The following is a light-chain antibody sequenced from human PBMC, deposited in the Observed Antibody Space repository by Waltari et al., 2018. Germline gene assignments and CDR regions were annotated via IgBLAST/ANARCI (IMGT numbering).Light chain of an antibody. CDR1: QRVSSS. CDR2: DAS. J-gene: IGKJ1*01. Sequence: EIVLTQSPGTLSLSPGERATLSCRASQRVSSSLAWYQQEHGQAPRLLIYDASTRATGIPDRFSGSGSGTDFSLTISRLEPEDFAVYYCQKYVSLPATFGQGTKVEIK. V-gene: IGKV3-20*01. CDR3: QKYVSLPAT.